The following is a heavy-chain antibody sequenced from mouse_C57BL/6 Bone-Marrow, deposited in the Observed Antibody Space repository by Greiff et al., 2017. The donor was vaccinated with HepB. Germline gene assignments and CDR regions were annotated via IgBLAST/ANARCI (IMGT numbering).Heavy chain of an antibody. CDR2: ISDGGSYT. CDR3: ARDGYYRSNFDY. Sequence: EVKLMESGGGLVKPGGSLKLSCAASGFTFSSYAMSWVRQTPEKRLEWVATISDGGSYTYYPDNVKGRFTISRDNAKNNLYLQMSHLKSEDTAMYYCARDGYYRSNFDYWGQGTTLTVSS. V-gene: IGHV5-4*01. CDR1: GFTFSSYA. J-gene: IGHJ2*01. D-gene: IGHD1-1*01.